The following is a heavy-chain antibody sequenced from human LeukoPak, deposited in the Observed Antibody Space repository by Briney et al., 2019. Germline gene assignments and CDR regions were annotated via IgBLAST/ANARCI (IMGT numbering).Heavy chain of an antibody. V-gene: IGHV3-21*01. J-gene: IGHJ6*04. CDR3: ARDGGGVVVVVAATTGTGMDV. Sequence: PGGSLRLSCAASGFTFSSYSMNWVRQAPGKGLEWVSSISSSSSYIYYADSVKGRFTISRDNPKNSLYLQMNSLRAEDTAVYYCARDGGGVVVVVAATTGTGMDVWGKGTTVTVSS. D-gene: IGHD2-15*01. CDR2: ISSSSSYI. CDR1: GFTFSSYS.